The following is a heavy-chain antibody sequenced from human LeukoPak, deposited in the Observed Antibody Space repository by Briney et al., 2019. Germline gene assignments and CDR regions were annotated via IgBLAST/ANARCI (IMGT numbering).Heavy chain of an antibody. Sequence: GGSLTLSCAASGFTFDDFGMTWVRQVPGKGLEWVSGINWNGDRISYVDSVKGRFTISRDNAKNSLYLQMNSLRVEDTALYDCARGLGIGAPNWFDPWGQGTVVIVSS. CDR3: ARGLGIGAPNWFDP. V-gene: IGHV3-20*01. D-gene: IGHD4/OR15-4a*01. J-gene: IGHJ5*02. CDR2: INWNGDRI. CDR1: GFTFDDFG.